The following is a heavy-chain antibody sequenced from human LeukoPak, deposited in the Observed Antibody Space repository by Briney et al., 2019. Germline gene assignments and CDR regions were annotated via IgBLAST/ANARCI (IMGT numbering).Heavy chain of an antibody. Sequence: ASVKVSCKASGYTFTSYGISWVRQAPGQGREWMGWISAYNGNTNYAQKLQGRVTMTTDTSTSTAYMELRSLRSDDTAVYYCARGRSSSAFSYYYYYMDVWGKGTTVTVSS. V-gene: IGHV1-18*01. CDR1: GYTFTSYG. J-gene: IGHJ6*03. CDR3: ARGRSSSAFSYYYYYMDV. CDR2: ISAYNGNT. D-gene: IGHD6-6*01.